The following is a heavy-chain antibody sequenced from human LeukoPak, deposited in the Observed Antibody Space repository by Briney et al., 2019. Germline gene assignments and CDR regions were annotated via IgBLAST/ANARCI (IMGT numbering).Heavy chain of an antibody. CDR3: ARAIASGYDFDY. CDR2: ISYRVSTV. CDR1: GFTFGNYE. J-gene: IGHJ4*02. D-gene: IGHD3-22*01. Sequence: GSLRLSCEASGFTFGNYEMNWVRQAPGKGLEWVSYISYRVSTVYYAASVKGRFTISRDNAKNSLYLQMNSLRAEDTAVYYCARAIASGYDFDYWGQGALVTVSS. V-gene: IGHV3-48*03.